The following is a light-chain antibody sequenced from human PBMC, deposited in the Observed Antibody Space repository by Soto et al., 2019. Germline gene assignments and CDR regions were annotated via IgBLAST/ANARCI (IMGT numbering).Light chain of an antibody. J-gene: IGLJ1*01. CDR2: AVS. V-gene: IGLV2-14*01. CDR1: SSDVGGYNS. CDR3: SSIASVITDV. Sequence: QSALTQPASVSGSPGQSITISCTGTSSDVGGYNSVSWYQQHPGKAPKLLIYAVSNRPSGVSHRFSGSKSGDTASLTISGLQAEDEADYYCSSIASVITDVFGTVTKVTVL.